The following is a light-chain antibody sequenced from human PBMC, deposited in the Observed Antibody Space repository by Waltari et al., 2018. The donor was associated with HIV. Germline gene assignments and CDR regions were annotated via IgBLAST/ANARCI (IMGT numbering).Light chain of an antibody. CDR1: SSDVCGYNL. CDR2: EVT. Sequence: QSALPPPASVSGSPGQSITISCTGTSSDVCGYNLVSWYQQHPGKAPKLMIYEVTTRPSGVSNRFSGSKSGNTASLTISGLQAEDEADYYCCSYAGSNTYVVFGGGTKLTVL. J-gene: IGLJ2*01. CDR3: CSYAGSNTYVV. V-gene: IGLV2-23*02.